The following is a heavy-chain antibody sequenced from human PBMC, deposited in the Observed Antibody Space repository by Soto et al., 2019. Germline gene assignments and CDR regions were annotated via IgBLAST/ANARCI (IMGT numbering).Heavy chain of an antibody. J-gene: IGHJ3*02. CDR2: IYYSGST. CDR1: GGSISSSSYY. CDR3: ARHSGRSPAAGTSLGAFDI. D-gene: IGHD6-13*01. Sequence: SETLSLTCTVSGGSISSSSYYWGWIRQPPGKGLEWIGSIYYSGSTYYNPSLKSRVTISVDTSKNQFSLKLSSVTAADTAVYYCARHSGRSPAAGTSLGAFDIWGQGTMVTVSS. V-gene: IGHV4-39*01.